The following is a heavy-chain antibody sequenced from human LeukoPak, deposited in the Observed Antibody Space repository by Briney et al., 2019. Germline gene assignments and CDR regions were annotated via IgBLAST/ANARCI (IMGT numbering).Heavy chain of an antibody. Sequence: GGSLRLSCAASGFAFMDAWMTWVRQAPGKGLEWVGRIKKKTDGGTTDYAAPMKGRFTISRDDSRNTMYLQMNSLRAEDTAVYYCAKDGVSSSWYDQWFDPWGQGTLVTVSS. CDR2: IKKKTDGGTT. CDR1: GFAFMDAW. D-gene: IGHD6-13*01. CDR3: AKDGVSSSWYDQWFDP. J-gene: IGHJ5*02. V-gene: IGHV3-15*01.